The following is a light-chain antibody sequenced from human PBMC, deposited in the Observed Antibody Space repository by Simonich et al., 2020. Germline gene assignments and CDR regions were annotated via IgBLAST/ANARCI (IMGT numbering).Light chain of an antibody. CDR3: SSYTSSSTLV. CDR2: DVI. CDR1: SSDVGGFNY. J-gene: IGLJ2*01. V-gene: IGLV2-14*01. Sequence: QSALTQPPSASGSPGPSVTISCTGTSSDVGGFNYVSWYQQHPGKAPKHMIYDVIKRPSGVSNRFSCSKSGNTASLTISGLQAEDEADYYCSSYTSSSTLVFGGGTKLTVL.